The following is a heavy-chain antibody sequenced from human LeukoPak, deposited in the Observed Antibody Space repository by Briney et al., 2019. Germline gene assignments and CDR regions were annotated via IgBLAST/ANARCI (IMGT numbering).Heavy chain of an antibody. CDR1: GYTFTSYY. V-gene: IGHV1-46*01. Sequence: ASVKVSCKASGYTFTSYYMHWVRQAPGQGLEWMGIINPSGGSTSYAQKFQGRVTMTRDMSTSTVYMELSSLRSEDTAVYYCARDQAAGNVDYWGQGTLVTVSS. CDR3: ARDQAAGNVDY. D-gene: IGHD6-13*01. J-gene: IGHJ4*02. CDR2: INPSGGST.